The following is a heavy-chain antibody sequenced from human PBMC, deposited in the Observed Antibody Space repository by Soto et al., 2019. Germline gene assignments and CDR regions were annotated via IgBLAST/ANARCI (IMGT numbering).Heavy chain of an antibody. Sequence: SETLSLTCTVSGGSISSYYWSWIRQPPGKGLEWIGYIYYSGSTNYNPSVKSRVTISVDTSKNQFSLKLSSVTAADTAVYYCARFLGYCTNAVCYDAFDIWGQGTMVTVSS. CDR2: IYYSGST. CDR1: GGSISSYY. D-gene: IGHD2-8*01. V-gene: IGHV4-59*01. CDR3: ARFLGYCTNAVCYDAFDI. J-gene: IGHJ3*02.